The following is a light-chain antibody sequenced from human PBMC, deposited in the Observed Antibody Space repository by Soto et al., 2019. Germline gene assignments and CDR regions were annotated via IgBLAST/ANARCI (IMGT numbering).Light chain of an antibody. CDR2: KAS. V-gene: IGKV1-5*03. CDR3: QQYQSFS. J-gene: IGKJ1*01. CDR1: QSTSSW. Sequence: DIQMTQSPSTLSASVGDRVTITCRASQSTSSWLAWYQQKPGKAPRILIYKASLLESGVPSRFSGSGSGTEFTLTINSLQPDDFATYYCQQYQSFSFGQGTKVE.